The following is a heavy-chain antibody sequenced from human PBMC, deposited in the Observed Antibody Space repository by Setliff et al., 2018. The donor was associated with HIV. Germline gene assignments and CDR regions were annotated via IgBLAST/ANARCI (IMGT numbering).Heavy chain of an antibody. V-gene: IGHV1-3*01. D-gene: IGHD6-19*01. J-gene: IGHJ4*02. Sequence: ASVKVSCKASGYSFGNYAIHWVRQAPGQGLEWMGWINGGNAITKFSQKFQGRVTFTRDTSASTAYMELSSLRSEDTAVYYCARDRGDRGLVRNYFDYWGQGTLVTVSS. CDR3: ARDRGDRGLVRNYFDY. CDR2: INGGNAIT. CDR1: GYSFGNYA.